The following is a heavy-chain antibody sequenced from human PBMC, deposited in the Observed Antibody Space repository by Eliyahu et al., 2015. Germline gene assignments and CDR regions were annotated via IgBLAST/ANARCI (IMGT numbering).Heavy chain of an antibody. J-gene: IGHJ5*01. CDR3: ARGAWFDS. CDR1: GGSINXXY. CDR2: IYNXENT. V-gene: IGHV4-59*01. Sequence: QVQLQESGPGLVKASETLSLXCTVSGGSINXXYXSWIRQPPGKGLEWIGXIYNXENTNYXPSLKSXVTISEDTSKNHFSLKVTSVTAADTAVYYCARGAWFDSWGQGVLVTVSS.